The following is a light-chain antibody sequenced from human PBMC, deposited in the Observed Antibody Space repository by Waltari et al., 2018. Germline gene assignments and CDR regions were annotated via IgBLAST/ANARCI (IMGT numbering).Light chain of an antibody. CDR2: GAS. J-gene: IGKJ2*01. Sequence: GTLSLSPGERATLSCRASQSVSSSYLAWYQQKPGQAPRLLIYGASSRATGIPDRFSGSGSGTDFTLTISRLEPEDFAVYYCQQYGSSPRYTFGQGTKLEIK. CDR1: QSVSSSY. V-gene: IGKV3-20*01. CDR3: QQYGSSPRYT.